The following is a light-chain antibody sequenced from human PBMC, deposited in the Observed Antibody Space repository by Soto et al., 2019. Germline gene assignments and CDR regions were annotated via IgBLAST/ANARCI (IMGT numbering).Light chain of an antibody. CDR1: SSDVGGYNY. CDR3: SSYTSSSTRV. Sequence: QSALTQPASVSGSPGQSITISCTGTSSDVGGYNYVSWYQQHPGKAPKLMISEVSNRPSGVSNRFSGSKSGNTASLTISGLQAEDEADYYCSSYTSSSTRVFGGGTKRTVL. CDR2: EVS. J-gene: IGLJ2*01. V-gene: IGLV2-14*01.